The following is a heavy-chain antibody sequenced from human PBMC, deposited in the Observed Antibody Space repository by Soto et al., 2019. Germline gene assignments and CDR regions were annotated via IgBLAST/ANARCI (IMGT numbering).Heavy chain of an antibody. D-gene: IGHD2-21*02. CDR2: FYHTGSS. Sequence: PSETLSLTCTVSGDSVNSGSVYWSWIRQPPGKGLEWIGYFYHTGSSDSSPSLKSRVTISMDTSKNLFSLSLRSVTAADTAIYYCARGGRLLTMYDYWGQGLLVTVSS. CDR3: ARGGRLLTMYDY. V-gene: IGHV4-61*01. J-gene: IGHJ4*02. CDR1: GDSVNSGSVY.